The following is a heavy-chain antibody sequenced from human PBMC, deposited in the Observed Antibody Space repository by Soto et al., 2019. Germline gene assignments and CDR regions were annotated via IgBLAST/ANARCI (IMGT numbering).Heavy chain of an antibody. D-gene: IGHD2-15*01. J-gene: IGHJ6*02. V-gene: IGHV4-34*01. CDR1: GGPFSGYY. CDR2: INHSGST. Sequence: PSETLSLTCAVYGGPFSGYYWSWIRQPPGKGLEWIGEINHSGSTNYNPSLKSRVTISVDTSKNQFSLKLSSVTAADTAVYYCASLGGSCYYYYYGMDVWGQGTTVTV. CDR3: ASLGGSCYYYYYGMDV.